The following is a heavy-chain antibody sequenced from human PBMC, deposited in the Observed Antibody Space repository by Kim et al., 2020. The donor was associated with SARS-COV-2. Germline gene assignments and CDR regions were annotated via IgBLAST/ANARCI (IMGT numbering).Heavy chain of an antibody. CDR1: GGSFSGYY. V-gene: IGHV4-34*01. Sequence: SETLSLTCAVYGGSFSGYYWSWIRQPPGKGLEWIGEINHSGSTNYNPSLKSRVTISVDTSKNQFSLKLSSVTAADTAVYYCARGRGTMIVVVIFPRHNWFDPWGQGTLVTVSS. D-gene: IGHD3-22*01. CDR3: ARGRGTMIVVVIFPRHNWFDP. CDR2: INHSGST. J-gene: IGHJ5*02.